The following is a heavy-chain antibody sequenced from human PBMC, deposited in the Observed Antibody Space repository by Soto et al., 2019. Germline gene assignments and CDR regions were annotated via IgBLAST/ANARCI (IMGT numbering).Heavy chain of an antibody. CDR3: VRTSLVVAAATREDY. CDR2: INSDGSST. D-gene: IGHD2-15*01. CDR1: GFTFSSYA. J-gene: IGHJ4*02. Sequence: GSLRLSCAASGFTFSSYAMSWVRQAPGKGLEWVSRINSDGSSTSYADSVKGRFTISRDNAKNTLYLQMNSLRAEDTAVYYCVRTSLVVAAATREDYWGQGTLVTVSS. V-gene: IGHV3-74*01.